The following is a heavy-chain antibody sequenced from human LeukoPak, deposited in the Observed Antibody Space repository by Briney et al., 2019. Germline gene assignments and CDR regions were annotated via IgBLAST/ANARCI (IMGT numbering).Heavy chain of an antibody. V-gene: IGHV1-8*01. CDR1: GYSFISYD. CDR2: MNPNSGST. Sequence: ASVTVSFKASGYSFISYDINWVRQAPGKGLEWLGWMNPNSGSTGYAQNFQGRVSMTRDTSISTAYMELSNLGSEDTAVYYCARNLARTGDFDYWGQGTLVTVSS. CDR3: ARNLARTGDFDY. D-gene: IGHD5-12*01. J-gene: IGHJ4*02.